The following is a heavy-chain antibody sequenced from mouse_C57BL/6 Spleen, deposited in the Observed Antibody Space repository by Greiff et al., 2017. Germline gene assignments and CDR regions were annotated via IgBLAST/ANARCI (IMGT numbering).Heavy chain of an antibody. J-gene: IGHJ4*01. CDR2: IYPGSGST. V-gene: IGHV1-55*01. CDR3: ARRDYYGSSLYAMDY. CDR1: GYTFTSYW. D-gene: IGHD1-1*01. Sequence: VKLQQPGAELVKPGASVKMSCKASGYTFTSYWITWVKQRPGQGLEWIGDIYPGSGSTNYNEKFKSKATLTVDTSSSTAYMQLSSLTSEDAAVYYCARRDYYGSSLYAMDYWGQGTSVTVSS.